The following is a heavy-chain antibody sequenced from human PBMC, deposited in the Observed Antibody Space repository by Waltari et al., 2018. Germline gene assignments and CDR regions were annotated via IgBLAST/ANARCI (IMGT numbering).Heavy chain of an antibody. Sequence: QVQLVQSGAEVKKPGSSVKVSCKASGGTFSSYTISWVRQAPGQGLEWMGRIIPILGIANYAQKFQGRVTITADKSTSTAYMELSSLRSEDTAVYYCARGNDILTGFYLFDYWGQGTLVTVSS. CDR2: IIPILGIA. CDR1: GGTFSSYT. D-gene: IGHD3-9*01. V-gene: IGHV1-69*02. CDR3: ARGNDILTGFYLFDY. J-gene: IGHJ4*02.